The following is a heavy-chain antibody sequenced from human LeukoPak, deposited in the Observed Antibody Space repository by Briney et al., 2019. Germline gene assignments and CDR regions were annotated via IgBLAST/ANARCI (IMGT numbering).Heavy chain of an antibody. CDR1: GFTVSSNY. Sequence: GGSLRLSCAASGFTVSSNYMSWVRQAPGKRPEWVGNINQDGSETNYVDSVKGRFSMSRDNAKTSLYLQMNSLRAEDTAVYYCATDRKVGAGVPRFDYWGQGALVTVPS. V-gene: IGHV3-7*01. CDR2: INQDGSET. D-gene: IGHD1-26*01. J-gene: IGHJ4*02. CDR3: ATDRKVGAGVPRFDY.